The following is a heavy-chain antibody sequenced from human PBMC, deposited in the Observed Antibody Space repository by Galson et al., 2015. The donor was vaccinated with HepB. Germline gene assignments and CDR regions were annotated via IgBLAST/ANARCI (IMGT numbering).Heavy chain of an antibody. J-gene: IGHJ4*02. D-gene: IGHD6-13*01. CDR1: GYTFTSYG. V-gene: IGHV1-18*04. Sequence: SVKVSCKASGYTFTSYGISWVRQAPGQGLEWMGWISAYNGNTNYAQKLQGRVTMTTDTSTSTAYMELRSLRSDDTAVYYCARATQKPQLGPLGYWGQGTLVTVSS. CDR3: ARATQKPQLGPLGY. CDR2: ISAYNGNT.